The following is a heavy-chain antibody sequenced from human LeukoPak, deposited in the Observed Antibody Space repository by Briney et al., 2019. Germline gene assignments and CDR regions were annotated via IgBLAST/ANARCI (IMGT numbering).Heavy chain of an antibody. D-gene: IGHD3-10*01. V-gene: IGHV3-30*02. CDR2: IRYDGSNK. CDR3: ARDHYLGGSGSYYNALVY. Sequence: PGGSLRLSCAASGFTFSSYGMHWVRQAPGKGLEWVAFIRYDGSNKYYADSVKGRFTISRDNSKNTLYLQMNSLRAEDTAVYYCARDHYLGGSGSYYNALVYWGQGTLVTVSS. J-gene: IGHJ4*02. CDR1: GFTFSSYG.